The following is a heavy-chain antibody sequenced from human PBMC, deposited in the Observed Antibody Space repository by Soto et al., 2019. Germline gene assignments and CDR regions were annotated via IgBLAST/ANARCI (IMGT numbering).Heavy chain of an antibody. J-gene: IGHJ1*01. D-gene: IGHD3-22*01. CDR2: IYWNDDK. Sequence: ASGPTLVNPTQTLTLTCTFSGFSLSTSGVGVGWIRQPPGKALEWLALIYWNDDKRYSPSLKSRLTITKDTSKNQVVLTMTNMDPVDTATYYCAHSGYYDSSGSEYFQHWGQGTLVTVSS. CDR1: GFSLSTSGVG. V-gene: IGHV2-5*01. CDR3: AHSGYYDSSGSEYFQH.